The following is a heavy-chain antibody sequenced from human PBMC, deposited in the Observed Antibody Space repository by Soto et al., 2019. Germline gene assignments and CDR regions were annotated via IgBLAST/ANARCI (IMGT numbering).Heavy chain of an antibody. D-gene: IGHD3-3*01. CDR3: TRGSFLEWSCMDV. CDR2: INPSGSIT. J-gene: IGHJ6*02. CDR1: GYTFNRYY. V-gene: IGHV1-46*02. Sequence: QVQLVQSGAEVTKPGASVKVSCKASGYTFNRYYMHWVRQAPGQGLEWMGMINPSGSITSYTQQIQGRLTMTRDTSTSTVYMELSSLRSEDTAVYYCTRGSFLEWSCMDVWGQGTTVTVSS.